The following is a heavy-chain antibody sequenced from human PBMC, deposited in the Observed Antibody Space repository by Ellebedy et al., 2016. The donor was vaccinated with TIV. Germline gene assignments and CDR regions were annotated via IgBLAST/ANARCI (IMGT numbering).Heavy chain of an antibody. V-gene: IGHV4-4*09. J-gene: IGHJ4*02. D-gene: IGHD6-13*01. CDR1: GSSITTYY. CDR2: IYNVELT. CDR3: ARAPAGTQQSPLDY. Sequence: MPSETLSLTCSLSGSSITTYYWSWIRQPPGKGLEWIGYIYNVELTNYSPSLKSRTSISIDKSKNQFSLKLTSVTAADTAVYYCARAPAGTQQSPLDYWGQGTLVTVSS.